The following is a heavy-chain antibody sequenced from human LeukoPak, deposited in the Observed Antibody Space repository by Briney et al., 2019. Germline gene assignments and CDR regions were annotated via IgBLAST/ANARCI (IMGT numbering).Heavy chain of an antibody. V-gene: IGHV3-23*01. CDR2: ISGSGGST. Sequence: GGSLRLSCAASGFTFSSYAMSWVRQAPGKGLEWVSAISGSGGSTYYADSVKGRFTISRDNSKNTLYLQMNSLRAGDTAAYYCAKDGITIFGGPSYYFDYWGQGTLVTVSS. CDR3: AKDGITIFGGPSYYFDY. J-gene: IGHJ4*02. D-gene: IGHD3-3*01. CDR1: GFTFSSYA.